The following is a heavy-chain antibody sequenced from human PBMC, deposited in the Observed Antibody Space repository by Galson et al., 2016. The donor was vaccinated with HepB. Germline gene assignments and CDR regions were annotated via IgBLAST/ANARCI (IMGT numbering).Heavy chain of an antibody. Sequence: ETLSLTCAISGASISDSNWWTWVRHVPGKGLEWVGEIYHTGTSNNNPFLSSRFTLSVDKSRNQFSLNLTSVTAADTAVYYCARAAIIPGARMVFDPWGQGILVTVSS. CDR1: GASISDSNW. CDR2: IYHTGTS. D-gene: IGHD2-2*01. CDR3: ARAAIIPGARMVFDP. V-gene: IGHV4-4*02. J-gene: IGHJ5*02.